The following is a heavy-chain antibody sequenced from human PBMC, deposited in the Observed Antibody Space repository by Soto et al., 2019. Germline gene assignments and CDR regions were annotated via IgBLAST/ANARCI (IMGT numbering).Heavy chain of an antibody. Sequence: SETLSLTCTVSGGSISSGGYYWSWIRQHPGKGLEWIGYIYYSGSTYYNPSLKSRVTISVDTSKNQFSLKLSSVTAADTAVYYCARAGESSSSLFDYWGQGTLVTVSS. D-gene: IGHD6-6*01. V-gene: IGHV4-31*03. CDR3: ARAGESSSSLFDY. CDR1: GGSISSGGYY. J-gene: IGHJ4*02. CDR2: IYYSGST.